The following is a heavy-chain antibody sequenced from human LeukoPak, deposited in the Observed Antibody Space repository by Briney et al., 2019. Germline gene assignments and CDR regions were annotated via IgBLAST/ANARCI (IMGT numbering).Heavy chain of an antibody. Sequence: GASVKVSYKASGYTFTGYYMHWVRQAPGQGLEWMGRINPNSGGTNYAQKFQGRVTMTRDTSISTAYMELSRLRSDDTAVYYCARDEYDYVWGSYRRIDYWGQGTLVTVSS. CDR3: ARDEYDYVWGSYRRIDY. V-gene: IGHV1-2*06. D-gene: IGHD3-16*02. CDR1: GYTFTGYY. J-gene: IGHJ4*02. CDR2: INPNSGGT.